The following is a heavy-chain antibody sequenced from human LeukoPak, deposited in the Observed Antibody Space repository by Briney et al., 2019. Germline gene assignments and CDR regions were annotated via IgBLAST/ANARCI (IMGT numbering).Heavy chain of an antibody. V-gene: IGHV3-30*18. D-gene: IGHD3-22*01. CDR3: AKALYYDSSGPSV. Sequence: PGGSLRLSCAGSGFTFSTYGMHWVRQAPGKGLEWVAVISHDGSNRYYGDSVKGRFTISRDNSKNTLHLQMSSLRAEDTAVYYCAKALYYDSSGPSVGGQGPLVTVSS. CDR2: ISHDGSNR. J-gene: IGHJ4*02. CDR1: GFTFSTYG.